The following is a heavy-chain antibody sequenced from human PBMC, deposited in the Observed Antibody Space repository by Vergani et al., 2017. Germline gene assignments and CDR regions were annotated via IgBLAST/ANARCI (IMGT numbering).Heavy chain of an antibody. CDR1: GFTFSSYA. CDR2: ISYDGSNK. CDR3: AREIAAAGFFDC. V-gene: IGHV3-30-3*01. Sequence: QVQLVESGGGVVQPGRSLRLSCAASGFTFSSYAMHWVRQAPGKGLEWVAVISYDGSNKYYADSVKGRFTISRDNSKNTLYLQMNSLRAEDTAVYYCAREIAAAGFFDCWSQGTLVTVYS. D-gene: IGHD6-13*01. J-gene: IGHJ4*02.